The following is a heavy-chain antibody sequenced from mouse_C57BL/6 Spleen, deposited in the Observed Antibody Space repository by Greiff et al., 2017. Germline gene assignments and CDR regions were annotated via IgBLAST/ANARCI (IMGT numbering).Heavy chain of an antibody. Sequence: EVQLVESGGDLVKPGGSLKLSCAASGFTFSSYGMSWVRQTPDKRLEWVATISRGGSYTYYPDSVKGRFTISRDNAKNTLYLKMRGLKSEDTAMYYCPRQYYSRAMDYWGQGTSVTVSS. J-gene: IGHJ4*01. D-gene: IGHD1-1*02. CDR3: PRQYYSRAMDY. CDR2: ISRGGSYT. V-gene: IGHV5-6*01. CDR1: GFTFSSYG.